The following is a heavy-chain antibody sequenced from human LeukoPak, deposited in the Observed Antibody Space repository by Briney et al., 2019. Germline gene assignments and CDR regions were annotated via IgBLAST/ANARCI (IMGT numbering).Heavy chain of an antibody. J-gene: IGHJ4*02. CDR3: GRGGFYCGDDCYVDY. D-gene: IGHD2-21*02. V-gene: IGHV4-34*01. Sequence: SETLSLTCAVYGGSLSYYYWSWIRQSPEKGLEWIGEINRSGSTNYNPSLKSRVTISVDTSKNQFSLKLSSVTAADTAVYYCGRGGFYCGDDCYVDYWGQGTMVTVSS. CDR1: GGSLSYYY. CDR2: INRSGST.